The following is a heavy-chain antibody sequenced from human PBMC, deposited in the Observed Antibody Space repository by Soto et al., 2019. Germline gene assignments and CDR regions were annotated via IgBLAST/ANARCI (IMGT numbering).Heavy chain of an antibody. J-gene: IGHJ4*02. CDR3: ARSQTTVTSYDY. D-gene: IGHD4-17*01. CDR2: IYLSGFT. CDR1: GDSITSSKHY. Sequence: SETLSLTCTVSGDSITSSKHYWSWIRQHPGKGLEWIGYIYLSGFTYSTPSLKSRVNMSLDTSKNQFSLKLSSVTAADTAVYYCARSQTTVTSYDYWGQGTLVTVSS. V-gene: IGHV4-30-4*08.